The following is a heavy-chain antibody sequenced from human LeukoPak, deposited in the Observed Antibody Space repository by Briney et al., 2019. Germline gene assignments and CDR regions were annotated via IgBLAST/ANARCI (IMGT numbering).Heavy chain of an antibody. V-gene: IGHV3-53*01. D-gene: IGHD1-26*01. J-gene: IGHJ4*02. CDR3: ARGWVFDY. CDR2: IYSDYST. Sequence: RGSLRLSCAASGFTVSSNYMSWVRQAPGKGLEWVSVIYSDYSTYYADSVKGRFTISRDNSKNTLYLQMNSLRAEDTAVYYCARGWVFDYWGQGTLVTVSS. CDR1: GFTVSSNY.